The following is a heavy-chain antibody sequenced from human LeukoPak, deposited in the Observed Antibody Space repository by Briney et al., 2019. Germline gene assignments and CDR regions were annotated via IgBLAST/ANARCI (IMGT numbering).Heavy chain of an antibody. CDR2: IYSGGST. D-gene: IGHD1-14*01. V-gene: IGHV3-53*01. CDR3: ARAYRPRGWFDP. Sequence: PGGSLRLSCAASGFTVSSNYMSWVRQAPGKGLEWVSVIYSGGSTYYADSVKGRLTISRDNSKNTLYLQMNSLRAKDTAVYYCARAYRPRGWFDPWGQGTLVTVSS. J-gene: IGHJ5*02. CDR1: GFTVSSNY.